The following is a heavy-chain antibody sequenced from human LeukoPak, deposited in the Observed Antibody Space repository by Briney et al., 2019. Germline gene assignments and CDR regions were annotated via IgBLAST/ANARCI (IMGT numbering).Heavy chain of an antibody. CDR1: GYTFTSYG. CDR3: ARAYSSSRYPHYYYYYMDV. D-gene: IGHD6-13*01. V-gene: IGHV1-18*01. Sequence: ASVKVPCKASGYTFTSYGISWVRQAPGQGLEWMGWISAYNGNTNYAQKLQGRVTMTTDTSTSTAYMELRSLRSDDTAVYYCARAYSSSRYPHYYYYYMDVWGKGTTVTISS. J-gene: IGHJ6*03. CDR2: ISAYNGNT.